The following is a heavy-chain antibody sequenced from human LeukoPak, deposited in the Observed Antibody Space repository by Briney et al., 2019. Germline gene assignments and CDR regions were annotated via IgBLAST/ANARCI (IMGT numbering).Heavy chain of an antibody. CDR1: GFTFSSYW. Sequence: GGSLRLSCAASGFTFSSYWMSWVRQAPGKGLEWVANIKQDGSEKYYVDSVKGRFTISRDNAKNSLYLQINSLRAEDTAVYYCARQRDGYNSPFDYWGQGTLVTVSS. J-gene: IGHJ4*02. CDR3: ARQRDGYNSPFDY. V-gene: IGHV3-7*01. D-gene: IGHD5-24*01. CDR2: IKQDGSEK.